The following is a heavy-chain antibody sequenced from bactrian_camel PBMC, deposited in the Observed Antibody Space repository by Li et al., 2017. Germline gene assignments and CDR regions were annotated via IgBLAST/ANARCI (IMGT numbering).Heavy chain of an antibody. Sequence: DVQLVESGGGSVQPGGSLRLSCAVIGTTYSRRCMAWFRQAPGKEREEVARVDIDGHTNYADSVKGRFTISKDNAPNTLALQMNSLKPEDTATYYCAASTAEFGHSSTCPRFVRTLGSGDPGHRL. V-gene: IGHV3S67*01. CDR1: GTTYSRRC. CDR3: AASTAEFGHSSTCPRFVRT. D-gene: IGHD3*01. J-gene: IGHJ4*01. CDR2: VDIDGHT.